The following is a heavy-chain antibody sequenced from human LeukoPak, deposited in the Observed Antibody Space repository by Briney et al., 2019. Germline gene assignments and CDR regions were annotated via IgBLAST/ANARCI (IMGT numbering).Heavy chain of an antibody. J-gene: IGHJ6*02. D-gene: IGHD3-16*01. CDR1: GYTFTSYY. CDR3: ARLSSPFGSHYYYYGMDV. Sequence: GASVTVSCKASGYTFTSYYMHWVRQAPGQGLEWMGGIIPIFGTANYAQKFQGRVTITADESTSTAYMELSSLRSEDTAVYYCARLSSPFGSHYYYYGMDVWGQGTTVTVSS. V-gene: IGHV1-69*13. CDR2: IIPIFGTA.